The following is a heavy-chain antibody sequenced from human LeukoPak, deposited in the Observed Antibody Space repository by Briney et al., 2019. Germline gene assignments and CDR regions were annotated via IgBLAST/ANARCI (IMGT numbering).Heavy chain of an antibody. Sequence: ASVKVSCKASGGTFSSYAISWVRQAPGQGLEWMGWISAYNGNTNYAQKLQGRVTMTTDTSTSTAYMELRSLRSDDTAVYYCARVATYYDFWSGSDNPNWFDPWGQGTLVTVSS. V-gene: IGHV1-18*01. CDR2: ISAYNGNT. J-gene: IGHJ5*02. CDR3: ARVATYYDFWSGSDNPNWFDP. D-gene: IGHD3-3*01. CDR1: GGTFSSYA.